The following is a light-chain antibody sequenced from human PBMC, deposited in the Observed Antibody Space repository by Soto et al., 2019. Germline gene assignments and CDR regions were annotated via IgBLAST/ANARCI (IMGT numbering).Light chain of an antibody. CDR3: QQSYCAPVS. CDR2: AVS. J-gene: IGKJ1*01. V-gene: IGKV1-39*01. Sequence: DIQMTQSPSSLSASVGDRVTITCRASQSISTLVNWYQQKPGKAPKLLIYAVSTLQGGVPPRFSGSGSGADFTLTISSLQPEDFATYLCQQSYCAPVSFVKGTKVAIQ. CDR1: QSISTL.